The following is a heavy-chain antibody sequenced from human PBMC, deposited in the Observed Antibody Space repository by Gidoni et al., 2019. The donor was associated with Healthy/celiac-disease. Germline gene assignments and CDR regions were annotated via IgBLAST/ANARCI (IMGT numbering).Heavy chain of an antibody. D-gene: IGHD3-10*01. Sequence: QVQLQQWGAGLLQPSETLSLTCAVYGGSFSGYYWSWIRQPPGKGLEWIGEINHSGSTNYNPSLKSRVTISVDTSKNQFSLKLSSVTAADTAVYYWARGRRYYYGSGRKDYYYYGMDVWGQGTTVTVSS. J-gene: IGHJ6*02. V-gene: IGHV4-34*01. CDR2: INHSGST. CDR1: GGSFSGYY. CDR3: ARGRRYYYGSGRKDYYYYGMDV.